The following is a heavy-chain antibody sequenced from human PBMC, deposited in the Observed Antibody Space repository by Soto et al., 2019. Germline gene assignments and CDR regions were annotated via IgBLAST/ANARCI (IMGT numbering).Heavy chain of an antibody. CDR2: IIVDSGNP. V-gene: IGHV1-58*01. CDR1: GFTFADSA. Sequence: SVKVSCKASGFTFADSAVQWVRQARGQSLEWIGWIIVDSGNPKSAEKFTERVSMSWDMSTSTAFMELRSLSSDDTAVYYCATANDTSPFDYWGLGTLVTVSS. D-gene: IGHD3-22*01. CDR3: ATANDTSPFDY. J-gene: IGHJ4*02.